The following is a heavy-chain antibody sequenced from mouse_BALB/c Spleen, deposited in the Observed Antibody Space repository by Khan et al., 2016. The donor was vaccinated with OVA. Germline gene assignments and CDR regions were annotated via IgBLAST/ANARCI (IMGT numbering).Heavy chain of an antibody. CDR1: GYTFTNYG. V-gene: IGHV9-3-1*01. CDR3: ARMKPDWYFDL. Sequence: QIQLVQSGPELKKPGETVKISCKASGYTFTNYGMNWVKQAPGKGLKWMGWINTYTGEPTYADDFKGRVAFSLETSASTAYLQINNRKNEDTAKYFGARMKPDWYFDLWGAGTTVTVSS. J-gene: IGHJ1*01. CDR2: INTYTGEP.